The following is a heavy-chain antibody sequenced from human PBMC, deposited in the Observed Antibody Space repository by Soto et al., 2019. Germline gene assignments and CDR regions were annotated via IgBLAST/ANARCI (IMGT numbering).Heavy chain of an antibody. CDR2: IIPIFGTA. Sequence: QVQLVQSGAEVKKPGSSVKVSCKASGGTFSSYAISWVRQAPGQGLEWMGGIIPIFGTANYAQKSQGRVTITADESTSTAYMELSSLRSEDTAGYYCARPPEGYSSSPYYYYYGMDVWGQGTTVTVSS. J-gene: IGHJ6*02. CDR3: ARPPEGYSSSPYYYYYGMDV. CDR1: GGTFSSYA. V-gene: IGHV1-69*12. D-gene: IGHD6-6*01.